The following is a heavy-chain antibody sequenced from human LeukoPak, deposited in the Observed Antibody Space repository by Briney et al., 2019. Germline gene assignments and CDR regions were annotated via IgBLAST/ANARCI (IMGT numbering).Heavy chain of an antibody. CDR3: ARISSSNWYNERGAFDV. J-gene: IGHJ3*01. Sequence: SETLSLTCTVSGGSISSYYWSWIRQSPGKGLECIGYIHYTGSTNYNPSLKSRVTISVETSKNQFSLKLRSVTAADTAVYYCARISSSNWYNERGAFDVWGQGTMVTVSS. D-gene: IGHD6-13*01. CDR1: GGSISSYY. V-gene: IGHV4-59*01. CDR2: IHYTGST.